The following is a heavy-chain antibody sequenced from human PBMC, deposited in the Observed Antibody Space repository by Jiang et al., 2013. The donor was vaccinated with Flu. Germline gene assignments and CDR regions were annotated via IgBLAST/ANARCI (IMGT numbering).Heavy chain of an antibody. J-gene: IGHJ6*01. Sequence: LLKPSETLSLTCTVSGGSISTYYWNWIRQSPGKGLEWIGYIYYSGNTDYNPSLKSRVTVSVDTSKNQFSLKLSSVTAADTAVYYCARDQGGYNSRSYYGMDVWGQGTTVTVSS. CDR1: GGSISTYY. CDR3: ARDQGGYNSRSYYGMDV. CDR2: IYYSGNT. V-gene: IGHV4-59*01. D-gene: IGHD5-24*01.